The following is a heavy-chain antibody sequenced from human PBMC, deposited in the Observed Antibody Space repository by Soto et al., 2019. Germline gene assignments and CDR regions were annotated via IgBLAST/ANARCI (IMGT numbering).Heavy chain of an antibody. CDR3: SGCSGGACHQNYVMDV. Sequence: EVHLVESGGGLVKPGGSLRLSCAVSGFTFSSCTMNWVRQAPGKGLEWVSSISPSTSHIYYADSVKGGFTISRDNAKNSLFPQINSLRAEDTAVYYCSGCSGGACHQNYVMDVWGQGTTVTVSS. CDR1: GFTFSSCT. J-gene: IGHJ6*02. D-gene: IGHD2-15*01. CDR2: ISPSTSHI. V-gene: IGHV3-21*01.